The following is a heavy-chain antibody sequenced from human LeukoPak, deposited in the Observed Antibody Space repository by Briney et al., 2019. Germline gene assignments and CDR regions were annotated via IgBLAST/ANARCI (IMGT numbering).Heavy chain of an antibody. V-gene: IGHV4-39*01. CDR1: SGSISSSSYY. CDR2: IYYSGST. J-gene: IGHJ4*02. Sequence: SETLSLTCTVSSGSISSSSYYWGWIRQPPGKGLEWIGSIYYSGSTYYNPSLKSRVSISEDASKNQFSLKVSSVTAADTAVYYCARIKKVDTSIDYWGQGTLVTVSS. D-gene: IGHD5-18*01. CDR3: ARIKKVDTSIDY.